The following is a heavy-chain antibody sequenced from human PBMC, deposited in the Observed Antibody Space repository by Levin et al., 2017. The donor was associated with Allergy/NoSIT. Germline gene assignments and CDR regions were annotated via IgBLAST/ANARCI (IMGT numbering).Heavy chain of an antibody. D-gene: IGHD1-26*01. CDR1: GGPISSYY. Sequence: SETLSLTCTVSGGPISSYYWSWIRQPPGKGLEWIGYIYYSGSTNYNPSLKSRVTISVDTSKNQFSLKLSSVTAADTAVYYCARHIPPSTPGRVGATFWFDPWGQGTLVTVSS. J-gene: IGHJ5*02. CDR3: ARHIPPSTPGRVGATFWFDP. V-gene: IGHV4-59*08. CDR2: IYYSGST.